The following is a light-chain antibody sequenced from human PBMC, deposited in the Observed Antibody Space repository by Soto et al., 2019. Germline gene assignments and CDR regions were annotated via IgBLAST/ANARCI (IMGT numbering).Light chain of an antibody. Sequence: QSALTQPASMSGSPGQSITISCAGTSNDVGGYNYVSWYQQHPGKAPKLMIFEVSSRPSGVANRFSGSKSGNTASLTISGLPAEDEADYYCSSYTINSTLAVFGGGTRLTVL. CDR3: SSYTINSTLAV. CDR2: EVS. CDR1: SNDVGGYNY. V-gene: IGLV2-14*01. J-gene: IGLJ2*01.